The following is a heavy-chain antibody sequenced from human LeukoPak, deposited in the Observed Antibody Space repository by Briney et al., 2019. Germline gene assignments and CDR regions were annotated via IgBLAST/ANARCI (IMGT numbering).Heavy chain of an antibody. CDR2: IRYDGSNK. D-gene: IGHD1-26*01. CDR1: GFTFSSYG. Sequence: GGSLRLSCAASGFTFSSYGMHWVRQAPGKGLEWMTFIRYDGSNKYYADPLKGRFTISRDNSKNTLYLQMDSLRAEDTAKYYCAKSLLTTASGTGRAFDIWGQGTMVTVSA. J-gene: IGHJ3*02. V-gene: IGHV3-30*02. CDR3: AKSLLTTASGTGRAFDI.